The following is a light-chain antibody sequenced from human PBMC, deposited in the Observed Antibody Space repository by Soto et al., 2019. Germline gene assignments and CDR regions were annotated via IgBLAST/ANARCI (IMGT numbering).Light chain of an antibody. CDR1: QAISDY. Sequence: DIQMTQSPSSLSASIGDRVTITCRASQAISDYLAWYQQKPGNVPKLLIHSASTLQSGVPSRFSGSGSGTDFTLTISSLQPEDVATYYCQMYTGAPWTFGQGTKVEI. CDR2: SAS. V-gene: IGKV1-27*01. CDR3: QMYTGAPWT. J-gene: IGKJ1*01.